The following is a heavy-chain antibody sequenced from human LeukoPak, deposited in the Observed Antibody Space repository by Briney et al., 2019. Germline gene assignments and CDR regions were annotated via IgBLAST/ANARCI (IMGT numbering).Heavy chain of an antibody. Sequence: GGSLRLSCVASGFTFSIYAMSWVRQDPGRGLEWVSTISGSGDSTHYADSVKGRFTISRDNSKNTLYLQMNSLRAEDTAVYYCAKDLNGSFDYWGQGTLVTVSS. V-gene: IGHV3-23*01. CDR3: AKDLNGSFDY. CDR2: ISGSGDST. J-gene: IGHJ4*02. D-gene: IGHD2-8*01. CDR1: GFTFSIYA.